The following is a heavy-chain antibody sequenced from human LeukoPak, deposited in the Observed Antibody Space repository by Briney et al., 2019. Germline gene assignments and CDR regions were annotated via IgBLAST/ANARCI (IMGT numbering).Heavy chain of an antibody. Sequence: HGESLKISCKGSGYSFTSYWIGWVRQMPGKGLEWMGIIYPGDSDTRYSPSFQGQVTISADKSISTAYLQWSSLKAWDTAMYYCARYQLLPRNWFDPWGQGTLVTVSS. CDR2: IYPGDSDT. CDR1: GYSFTSYW. CDR3: ARYQLLPRNWFDP. J-gene: IGHJ5*02. V-gene: IGHV5-51*01. D-gene: IGHD2-2*01.